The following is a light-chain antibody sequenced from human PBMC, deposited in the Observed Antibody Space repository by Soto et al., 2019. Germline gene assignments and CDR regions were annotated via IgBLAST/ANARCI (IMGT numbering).Light chain of an antibody. CDR3: QQRSNFLFT. CDR1: QSVSSY. Sequence: GVTQSPSTLSLSTGERATLSCRASQSVSSYLAWYQQKPGQAPRLLIYDASNRATGIPARFSGSGSGTDFTLTISSLEPEDFAVYYCQQRSNFLFTFGPGTKVDIK. J-gene: IGKJ3*01. V-gene: IGKV3-11*01. CDR2: DAS.